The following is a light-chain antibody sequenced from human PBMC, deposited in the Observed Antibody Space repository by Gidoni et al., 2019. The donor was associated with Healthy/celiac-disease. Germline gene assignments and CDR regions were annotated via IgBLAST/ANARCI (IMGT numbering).Light chain of an antibody. V-gene: IGKV3-15*01. Sequence: EIVMTQSPATLSVSPGERATLSCRASQSVSSNLAWYQQKPGQAPRLLIYGASTRATGIPARFSGSGSGTEFTLTIGSLQSEDFAVYYCQQYNNWPPAYTFXQXTKLEIK. J-gene: IGKJ2*01. CDR2: GAS. CDR1: QSVSSN. CDR3: QQYNNWPPAYT.